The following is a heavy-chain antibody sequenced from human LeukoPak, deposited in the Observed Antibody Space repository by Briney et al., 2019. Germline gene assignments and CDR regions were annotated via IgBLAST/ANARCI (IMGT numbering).Heavy chain of an antibody. D-gene: IGHD3-16*02. V-gene: IGHV1-46*01. CDR3: ARALWGSYRYTSDY. Sequence: ASVTVSCKASGYTFTSYYIHWVRQAPGQGLEWMGIINPSGGSTGYAQKFQDRVTMSRDTSTSTVYMELSSLRSEDTAVYYCARALWGSYRYTSDYWGQGTLVTVSS. J-gene: IGHJ4*02. CDR1: GYTFTSYY. CDR2: INPSGGST.